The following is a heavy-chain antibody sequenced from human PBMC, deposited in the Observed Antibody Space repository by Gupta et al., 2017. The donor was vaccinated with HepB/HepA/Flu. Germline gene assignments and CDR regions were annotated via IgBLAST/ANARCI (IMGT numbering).Heavy chain of an antibody. V-gene: IGHV3-9*01. CDR2: ISWNSGSI. CDR3: AKAVSGYDLLGYYYYGMDV. D-gene: IGHD5-12*01. Sequence: EVQLVESGGGLVQPGRSLRLSCAASGFTFDDYAMHWVRQAPGKGLEWVSGISWNSGSIGYADSVKGRFTISRDNAKNSLYLQMNSLRAEDTALYYCAKAVSGYDLLGYYYYGMDVWGQGTTVTVSS. J-gene: IGHJ6*02. CDR1: GFTFDDYA.